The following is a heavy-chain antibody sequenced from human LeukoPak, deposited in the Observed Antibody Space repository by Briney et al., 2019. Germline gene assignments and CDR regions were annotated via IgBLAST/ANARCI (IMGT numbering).Heavy chain of an antibody. CDR2: ISYIGST. Sequence: SETLSLTCTVSGGTFSSHYWSWIRQPPGKGLEWIGYISYIGSTNYNPSLKSRVTISVDTSKKQFSLKLSSVTAADTAVYYCARDPTTVTKGLDVWGQGTMVTVSS. V-gene: IGHV4-59*11. CDR1: GGTFSSHY. CDR3: ARDPTTVTKGLDV. D-gene: IGHD4-17*01. J-gene: IGHJ3*01.